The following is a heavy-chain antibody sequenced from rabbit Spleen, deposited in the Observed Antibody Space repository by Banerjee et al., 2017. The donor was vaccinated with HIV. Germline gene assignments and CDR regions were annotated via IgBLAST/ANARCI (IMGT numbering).Heavy chain of an antibody. V-gene: IGHV1S40*01. J-gene: IGHJ4*01. CDR3: ARDLVAVIGWNFNL. CDR1: GFSFSSSYY. D-gene: IGHD1-1*01. CDR2: IYAGSTGTI. Sequence: QSLEESGGDLVKPEGSLTLTCTASGFSFSSSYYMCWIRQAPGKGLEWIGTIYAGSTGTIDYASWAKGRFTISKTSSTTVTLQVTSLTAADTATYFCARDLVAVIGWNFNLWGPGTLVTVS.